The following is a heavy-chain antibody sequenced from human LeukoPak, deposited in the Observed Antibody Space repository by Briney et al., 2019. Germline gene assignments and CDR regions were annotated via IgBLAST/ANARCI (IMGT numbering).Heavy chain of an antibody. D-gene: IGHD3-9*01. CDR2: IIPIFGTA. CDR3: ARVLVLTGYHLPGYYFDY. CDR1: GGTFSSYA. Sequence: ASVKVSCKASGGTFSSYAISWVRQAPGQGLEWMGGIIPIFGTANYAQKFQGRVTITADKSTSTAYMELSSLRSGDTAVYYCARVLVLTGYHLPGYYFDYWGQGTLVTVSS. J-gene: IGHJ4*02. V-gene: IGHV1-69*06.